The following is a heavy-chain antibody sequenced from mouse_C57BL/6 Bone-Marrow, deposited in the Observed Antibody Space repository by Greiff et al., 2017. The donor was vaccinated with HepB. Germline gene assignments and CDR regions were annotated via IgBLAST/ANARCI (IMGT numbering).Heavy chain of an antibody. J-gene: IGHJ3*01. CDR1: GFTFSSYA. CDR2: ISDGGSYT. CDR3: ARDQDYYDYDAFAY. D-gene: IGHD2-4*01. Sequence: EVKLVESGGGLVKPGGSLKLSCAASGFTFSSYAMSWVRQTPEKRLEWVATISDGGSYTYYPDNVKGRFTISRDNAKNNLYLQMSHLKSEDTAMYYCARDQDYYDYDAFAYWGQGTLVTVSA. V-gene: IGHV5-4*01.